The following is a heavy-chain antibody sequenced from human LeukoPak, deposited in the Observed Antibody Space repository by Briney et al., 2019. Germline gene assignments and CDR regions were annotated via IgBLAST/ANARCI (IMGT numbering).Heavy chain of an antibody. D-gene: IGHD3-9*01. CDR2: ISAYNGNT. CDR3: ARAFNTPSLTGYYNFDY. V-gene: IGHV1-18*01. Sequence: ASVKVPCKASGYTFRKYAISWVRQAPGHGLEWMGWISAYNGNTNYAQKVQGRVSMTTDTSTSTAYMELRSLRSDDTAVYFCARAFNTPSLTGYYNFDYWGQGTLVTVSS. CDR1: GYTFRKYA. J-gene: IGHJ4*02.